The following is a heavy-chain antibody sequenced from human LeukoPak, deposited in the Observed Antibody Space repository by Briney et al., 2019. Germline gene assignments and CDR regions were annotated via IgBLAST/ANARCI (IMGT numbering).Heavy chain of an antibody. CDR2: ISWNSGSI. D-gene: IGHD4-17*01. CDR1: GFTFDDYA. CDR3: AKEGREGYGDPPGSFDI. Sequence: PGGSLRLSCAASGFTFDDYAMHWVRQAPGKGLEWVSGISWNSGSIGYADSVKGRFTISRDNAKNSLYLQMNSLRAEDMALYYCAKEGREGYGDPPGSFDIWGQGTMVTVSS. V-gene: IGHV3-9*03. J-gene: IGHJ3*02.